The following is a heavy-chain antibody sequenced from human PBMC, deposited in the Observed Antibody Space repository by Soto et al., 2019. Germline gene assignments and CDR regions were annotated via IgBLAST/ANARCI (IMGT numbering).Heavy chain of an antibody. Sequence: PRESLKISCKGSGYSFTNYWVGWVRQMPGKGLEWMGIIYPGDSHAIYSPSFQGQVTMSADKSISTAYLQWSSLKASDTAMYYCARQIYDSDTGPNFQYYFDSWGQGTPVTVSS. CDR2: IYPGDSHA. CDR1: GYSFTNYW. V-gene: IGHV5-51*01. J-gene: IGHJ4*02. CDR3: ARQIYDSDTGPNFQYYFDS. D-gene: IGHD3-22*01.